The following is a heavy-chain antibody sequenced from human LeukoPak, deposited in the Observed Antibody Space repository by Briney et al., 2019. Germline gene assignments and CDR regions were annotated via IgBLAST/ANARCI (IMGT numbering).Heavy chain of an antibody. J-gene: IGHJ4*02. CDR3: ARASWISSADAVW. CDR2: ISGSGGSI. CDR1: GFTFSTYS. D-gene: IGHD2-2*03. Sequence: GGSLRLSCAASGFTFSTYSMSWVRQAPAEGLEWVSSISGSGGSIYYADSVKGRFTISRDNSKNTLFLQMNNLRVDDTAVYYCARASWISSADAVWWGQGTLVTVSS. V-gene: IGHV3-23*01.